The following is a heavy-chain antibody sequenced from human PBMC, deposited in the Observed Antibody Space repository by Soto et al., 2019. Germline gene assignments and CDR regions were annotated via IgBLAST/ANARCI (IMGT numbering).Heavy chain of an antibody. CDR2: INPSGGST. V-gene: IGHV1-46*01. Sequence: GASVKVSCKASGYTFTSYYMHWVRQAPGQGLEWMGIINPSGGSTSYAQKFQGRVTMTRDTSTSTVYMELSSLRSEDTDVYYCARDARQRDYGGNSSNWKYFQHWGQGTLVTVSS. J-gene: IGHJ1*01. D-gene: IGHD4-17*01. CDR1: GYTFTSYY. CDR3: ARDARQRDYGGNSSNWKYFQH.